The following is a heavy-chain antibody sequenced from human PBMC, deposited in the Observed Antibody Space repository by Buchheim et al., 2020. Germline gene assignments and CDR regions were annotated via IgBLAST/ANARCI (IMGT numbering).Heavy chain of an antibody. V-gene: IGHV4-39*01. Sequence: QLQLQESGPGLVQPSETLSLTCTVSGGSISSSIYYWGWIRQPPGKGLEWIGSIYYSGSTYYNPSLKSPVTISVDTPHNQFSLKLSSVTAADTAVYYCAGSNVDIVATILSWFDPGGQGTL. CDR1: GGSISSSIYY. D-gene: IGHD5-12*01. CDR2: IYYSGST. J-gene: IGHJ5*02. CDR3: AGSNVDIVATILSWFDP.